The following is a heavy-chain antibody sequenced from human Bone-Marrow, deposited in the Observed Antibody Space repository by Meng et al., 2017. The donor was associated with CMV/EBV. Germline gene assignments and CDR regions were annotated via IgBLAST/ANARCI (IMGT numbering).Heavy chain of an antibody. D-gene: IGHD2-2*01. CDR3: ARGRGSYCSSTSCYLNWFDP. CDR1: GGSISSSSYY. CDR2: IYDSGST. J-gene: IGHJ5*01. V-gene: IGHV4-39*07. Sequence: GSLRLACTVAGGSISSSSYYWGWIRQPPGKGLEWIGSIYDSGSTYYNLSLKSRVTISVDTSKNQSSLELSSVTAADTAAYYCARGRGSYCSSTSCYLNWFDPWGQGTLVTVSS.